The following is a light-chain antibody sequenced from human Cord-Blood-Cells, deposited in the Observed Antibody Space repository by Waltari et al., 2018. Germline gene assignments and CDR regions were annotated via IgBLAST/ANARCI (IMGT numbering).Light chain of an antibody. CDR1: SRAVGGSNS. CDR3: SSYTSGSSWV. J-gene: IGLJ3*02. Sequence: SALTHPASVSGPPGQSITIACTRTSRAVGGSNSVSWYQQHPGKALKLMIYDVSTRPSGVSNRFSGSKSGNTPSLTISGLQAEDEADYYCSSYTSGSSWVFGGGTKLTVL. V-gene: IGLV2-14*01. CDR2: DVS.